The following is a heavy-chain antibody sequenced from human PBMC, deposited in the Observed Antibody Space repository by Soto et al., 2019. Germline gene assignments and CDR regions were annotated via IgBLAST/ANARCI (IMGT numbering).Heavy chain of an antibody. Sequence: QVQLVQSGAEVKKPGSSVKVSCKASGGTFSSYTISWVRQAPGQGLEWMGRIIPILGIANYAQKFQGRVTITADKSPSTASMELSSLRSEDTAVYYCARDRGAGGENYWGQGTLVTVSS. CDR3: ARDRGAGGENY. V-gene: IGHV1-69*08. D-gene: IGHD3-10*01. CDR2: IIPILGIA. CDR1: GGTFSSYT. J-gene: IGHJ4*02.